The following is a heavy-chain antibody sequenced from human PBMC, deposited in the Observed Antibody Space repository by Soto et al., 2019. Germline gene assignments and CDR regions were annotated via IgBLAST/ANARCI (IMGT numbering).Heavy chain of an antibody. CDR1: SFAISRGYY. D-gene: IGHD1-1*01. V-gene: IGHV4-38-2*02. Sequence: SETLSLTCSVSSFAISRGYYWSWVRQPPGKGLEWIGSIYPSVSSYHNPSLATRLRLSIDTSKNQFTLNLTSVTAADTALYFCAREKVGTTFFDNWGQGIQVTVS. CDR3: AREKVGTTFFDN. J-gene: IGHJ4*02. CDR2: IYPSVSS.